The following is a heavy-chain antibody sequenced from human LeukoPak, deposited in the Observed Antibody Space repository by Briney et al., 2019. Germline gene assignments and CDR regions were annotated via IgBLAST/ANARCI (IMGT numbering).Heavy chain of an antibody. CDR3: ARETTVTTYEFDY. D-gene: IGHD4-17*01. CDR1: GYTFTGYD. Sequence: ASVKVSCKASGYTFTGYDMHWVRQAPGQGLEWMGWINPNSGGTNYAQKFQGRVTMTRDTSISTAYMELSRLRSDDTAVYYCARETTVTTYEFDYWGQGTLVTVSS. CDR2: INPNSGGT. V-gene: IGHV1-2*02. J-gene: IGHJ4*02.